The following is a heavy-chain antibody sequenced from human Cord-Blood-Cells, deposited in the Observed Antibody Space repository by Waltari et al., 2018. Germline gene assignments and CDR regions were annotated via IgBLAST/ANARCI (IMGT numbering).Heavy chain of an antibody. V-gene: IGHV4-39*01. J-gene: IGHJ4*02. CDR2: IYYGGST. Sequence: QLQLQESGPGLVKPSENLSLTCTVSGGSISSSSYYWGWIRQPPGKGLEWIGSIYYGGSTYYNPSLKSRVTISVDTSKNQFSLKLSSVTAADTAVYYCARHNGESGYDDYWGQGTLVTVSS. CDR1: GGSISSSSYY. D-gene: IGHD5-12*01. CDR3: ARHNGESGYDDY.